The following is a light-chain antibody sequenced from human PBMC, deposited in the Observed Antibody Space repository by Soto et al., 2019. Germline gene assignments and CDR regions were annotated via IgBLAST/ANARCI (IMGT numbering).Light chain of an antibody. CDR2: DDR. CDR1: NIGSKG. CDR3: QVWDSSSDHVV. Sequence: SYELTQPPSVSVAPGQTAXIPCGXXNIGSKGVHWYQQSPGLAPVLVVYDDRDRPSGIPERFSGSNSGNTATLTISRVEAGDEADYYCQVWDSSSDHVVFGGGTQLTVL. J-gene: IGLJ2*01. V-gene: IGLV3-21*02.